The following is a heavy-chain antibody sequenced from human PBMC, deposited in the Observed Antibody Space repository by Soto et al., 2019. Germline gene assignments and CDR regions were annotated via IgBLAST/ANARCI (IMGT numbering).Heavy chain of an antibody. J-gene: IGHJ4*02. CDR2: INHSGSA. CDR3: ARGTATTVGTS. V-gene: IGHV4-34*01. CDR1: GGSFSGCF. D-gene: IGHD4-17*01. Sequence: SETLSLTCAVYGGSFSGCFWRWIRQPPGKGLEWIGEINHSGSANYNPSLKSRVIISVDTSKNQFSLKLSSVTAADTAVYYCARGTATTVGTSWGQGTLVTVSS.